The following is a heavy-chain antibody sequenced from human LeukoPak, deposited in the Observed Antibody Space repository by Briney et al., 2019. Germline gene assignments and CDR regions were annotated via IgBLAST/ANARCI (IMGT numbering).Heavy chain of an antibody. CDR3: ARAQRWLQYPHFDY. Sequence: GGSLRLSCAASGFTFSSYAMHWVRQAPGKGLEWVAVISYDGSNKYYADSVKGRFTISRDNSKNTLYLQLNSLRAEDTAVYYCARAQRWLQYPHFDYWGQGTLVTVSS. D-gene: IGHD5-24*01. CDR1: GFTFSSYA. CDR2: ISYDGSNK. J-gene: IGHJ4*02. V-gene: IGHV3-30*01.